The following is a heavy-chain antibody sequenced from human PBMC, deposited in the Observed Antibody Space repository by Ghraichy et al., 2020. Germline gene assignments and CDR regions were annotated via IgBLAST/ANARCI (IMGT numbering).Heavy chain of an antibody. V-gene: IGHV3-49*03. Sequence: GGSLRLSCTTSGFTFGDYAMAWFRQAPGKGLEWVGSIRSRGQGGTIQYAASVEGRFSISRDDSNSIAYLQMNSLKTEDTAVYYCTRDRAIDYWGQGVLVIVSS. CDR2: IRSRGQGGTI. CDR3: TRDRAIDY. J-gene: IGHJ4*02. D-gene: IGHD3-10*01. CDR1: GFTFGDYA.